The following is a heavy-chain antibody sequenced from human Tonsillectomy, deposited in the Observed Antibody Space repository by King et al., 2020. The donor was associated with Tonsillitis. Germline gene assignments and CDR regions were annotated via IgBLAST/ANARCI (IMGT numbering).Heavy chain of an antibody. CDR1: GFSLITRGMR. Sequence: TLQESGPALVKPTQTLTLTCTFSGFSLITRGMRVSWIRQPPGKALEWLAHIDWDDDKFYSTSLRTRLTISSDNSKNQVILTMTNVDPVDTATYYCARTPTMTAAGAYFDSWGQGTLVTVSS. CDR2: IDWDDDK. CDR3: ARTPTMTAAGAYFDS. J-gene: IGHJ4*02. D-gene: IGHD6-13*01. V-gene: IGHV2-70*04.